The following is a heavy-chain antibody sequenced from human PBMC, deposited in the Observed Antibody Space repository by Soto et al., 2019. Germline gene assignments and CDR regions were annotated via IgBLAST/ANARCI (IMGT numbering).Heavy chain of an antibody. CDR2: TTAILGPR. CDR1: GDTLSHYG. J-gene: IGHJ4*02. D-gene: IGHD5-18*01. CDR3: AAGDSSDTGDH. V-gene: IGHV1-69*01. Sequence: QVQLVQSGAEVKKPGSSVKVSCKASGDTLSHYGVSWVRQVPGKGLEWMGGTTAILGPRDYAQKFQGRMPITSGESTTTSYVELNSLTSDDTAVYYCAAGDSSDTGDHWGQGTLVTVSS.